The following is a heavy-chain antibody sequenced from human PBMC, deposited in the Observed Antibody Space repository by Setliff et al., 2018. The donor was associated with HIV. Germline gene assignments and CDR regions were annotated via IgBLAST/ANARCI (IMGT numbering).Heavy chain of an antibody. CDR1: GGSFSGYY. Sequence: LSLTCAVYGGSFSGYYWSWTRQPPGKGLEWIGEINHSGSTNYNPSLKSRITISVDTSKNQFSLNLSSVTAADTAVYYCARGRVSRYYGSGSYYKPPVYYFDYWGQGTLVTVSS. D-gene: IGHD3-10*01. CDR2: INHSGST. CDR3: ARGRVSRYYGSGSYYKPPVYYFDY. V-gene: IGHV4-34*01. J-gene: IGHJ4*02.